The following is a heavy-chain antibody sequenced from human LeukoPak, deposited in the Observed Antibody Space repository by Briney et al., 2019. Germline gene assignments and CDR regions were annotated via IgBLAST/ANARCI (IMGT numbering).Heavy chain of an antibody. D-gene: IGHD2-15*01. V-gene: IGHV3-23*01. CDR2: ISPSGGST. Sequence: GGSLRLSCIVSGFTFSTYAMSWVRQAPGKGLEWVSVISPSGGSTYYADSVKGRFTISRDNSKNTLYLQMNSLRAEDTAVYYCASLGYCSGGSCRWGQGTLVTVSS. CDR1: GFTFSTYA. J-gene: IGHJ4*02. CDR3: ASLGYCSGGSCR.